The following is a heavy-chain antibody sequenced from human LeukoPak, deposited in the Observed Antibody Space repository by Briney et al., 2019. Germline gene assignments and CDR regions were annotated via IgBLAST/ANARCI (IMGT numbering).Heavy chain of an antibody. V-gene: IGHV1-69*05. CDR1: GGTFSSYA. J-gene: IGHJ6*03. CDR2: IIPIFGTA. Sequence: GASVKVSCKASGGTFSSYAISWVRQAPGQGLEWMGGIIPIFGTANYAQKLQGRVTITTDESTSTAYMELSSLRSENTAVYYWARGTDYYYYYYMDVWGKGTTVTVSS. CDR3: ARGTDYYYYYYMDV.